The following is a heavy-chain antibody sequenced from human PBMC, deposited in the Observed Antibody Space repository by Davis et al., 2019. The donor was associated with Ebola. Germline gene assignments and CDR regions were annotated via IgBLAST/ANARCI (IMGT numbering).Heavy chain of an antibody. D-gene: IGHD6-19*01. CDR2: ISGSGGST. J-gene: IGHJ4*02. CDR3: AKSGVAGYYFDY. Sequence: GESLKISCAASGFTFSSYAMSWVRQAPGKGLEWVSAISGSGGSTYYADSVKGRFTISRDNSKNTLYLQMNSLRVEDTAVYYCAKSGVAGYYFDYWGQGTLVTVSS. CDR1: GFTFSSYA. V-gene: IGHV3-23*01.